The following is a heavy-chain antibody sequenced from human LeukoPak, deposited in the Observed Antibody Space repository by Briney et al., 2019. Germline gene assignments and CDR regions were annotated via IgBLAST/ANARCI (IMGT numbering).Heavy chain of an antibody. D-gene: IGHD1-26*01. CDR3: ARVHGGGSNYFDY. J-gene: IGHJ4*02. CDR1: GGSISGYY. CDR2: IYYSGST. Sequence: SETLSLTCTVAGGSISGYYWSWIRQPPGKGLEWIGYIYYSGSTDSNPSLKSRVTISVDTSKNQFSLKLSSVTAADTAVYYCARVHGGGSNYFDYWGQGTLVTVSS. V-gene: IGHV4-59*12.